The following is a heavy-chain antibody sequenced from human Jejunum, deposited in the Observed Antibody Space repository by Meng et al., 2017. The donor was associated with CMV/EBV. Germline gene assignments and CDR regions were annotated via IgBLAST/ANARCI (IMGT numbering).Heavy chain of an antibody. CDR2: MHYRGTS. CDR1: GGFISSRNYY. Sequence: SLTSTVAGGFISSRNYYWGWVRQPPGKGLEWSGGMHYRGTSYYNPSLKSRLTISVDTSKNQFSLKLTSVTAADTAVYYCWAYLNWFDPWGQGTLVTVSS. J-gene: IGHJ5*02. CDR3: WAYLNWFDP. V-gene: IGHV4-39*01.